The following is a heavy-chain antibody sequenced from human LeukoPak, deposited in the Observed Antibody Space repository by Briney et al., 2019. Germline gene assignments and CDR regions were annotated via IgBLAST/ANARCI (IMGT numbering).Heavy chain of an antibody. Sequence: ASVKVSCKAAGYIFSSYVMHWVRQAPGQRLEWMGWINAGNGNTKYSQKFQGRVTVTRDTSARTACMELSSLRFEDSAVYYCARVGPTTMLYHYYYGMDAWGQGTTVTVSS. CDR3: ARVGPTTMLYHYYYGMDA. CDR1: GYIFSSYV. V-gene: IGHV1-3*01. CDR2: INAGNGNT. J-gene: IGHJ6*02. D-gene: IGHD1-1*01.